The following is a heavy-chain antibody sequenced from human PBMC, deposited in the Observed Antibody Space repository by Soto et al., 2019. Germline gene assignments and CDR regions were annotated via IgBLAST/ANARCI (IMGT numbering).Heavy chain of an antibody. CDR2: ISAYNGNT. V-gene: IGHV1-18*04. J-gene: IGHJ4*01. CDR3: ARATMVRGVIKY. D-gene: IGHD3-10*01. Sequence: ASVKVSCKASGYTFSSYGISWVRQAPGQGLEWMGWISAYNGNTNYAQKLNGRVTMTTDTSTRTAYIELRSLRSDATVVYYSARATMVRGVIKYWGHGTLVTVCS. CDR1: GYTFSSYG.